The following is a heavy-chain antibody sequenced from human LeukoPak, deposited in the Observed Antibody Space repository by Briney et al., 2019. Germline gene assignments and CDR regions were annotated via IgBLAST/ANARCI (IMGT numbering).Heavy chain of an antibody. CDR1: GGSISSGGYY. CDR2: IYHSGST. CDR3: ARRSITWYFDL. Sequence: SSETLSLTCTVSGGSISSGGYYWSWIRQPPGKGLEWIGYIYHSGSTYYNPSLKSRVTISVDTSKNQFSLKLSSVTAADAAVYYCARRSITWYFDLWGRGTLVTVSS. J-gene: IGHJ2*01. D-gene: IGHD5-12*01. V-gene: IGHV4-30-2*01.